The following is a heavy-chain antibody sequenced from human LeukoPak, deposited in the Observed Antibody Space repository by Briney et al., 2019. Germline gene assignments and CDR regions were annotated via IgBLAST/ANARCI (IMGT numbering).Heavy chain of an antibody. V-gene: IGHV4-59*01. J-gene: IGHJ6*02. Sequence: SETLSLTCTVSVGSISGYYWTWIRQPPGKGLEWIGYVYYSGSTNYNSSLKSRVTISVDTSKNQFSLNLSSVTAADTAVYYCARMTDYYGMDVWGQGTTVTVSS. CDR1: VGSISGYY. CDR2: VYYSGST. CDR3: ARMTDYYGMDV.